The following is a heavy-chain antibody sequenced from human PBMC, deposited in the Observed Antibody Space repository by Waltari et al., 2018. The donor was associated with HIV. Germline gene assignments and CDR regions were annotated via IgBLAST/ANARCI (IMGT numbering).Heavy chain of an antibody. Sequence: QLQLQESGPGLVKPSETLSLTCTVSGGSISSSSYYWGWIRQPPGKGLEWVGSIYYSGSTYYTPSRKSRVTLSVDTSKNQFSLKLSSVTAADTAVYYCARRAVTTSIFDYWGQGTLVTVSS. J-gene: IGHJ4*02. D-gene: IGHD4-17*01. CDR1: GGSISSSSYY. CDR2: IYYSGST. V-gene: IGHV4-39*01. CDR3: ARRAVTTSIFDY.